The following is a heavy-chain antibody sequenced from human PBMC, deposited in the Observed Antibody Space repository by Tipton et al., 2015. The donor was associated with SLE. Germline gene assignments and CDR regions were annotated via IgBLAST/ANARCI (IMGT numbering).Heavy chain of an antibody. Sequence: GSLRLSCAASGFTFSSYWMSWVRQAPGKGLEWVGRIKSKTDGGTTDYAAPVKGRFTISRDDSKNTLYLQMNSLKTEDTAVYYCTTGQWLVTLDQHWGQGTLVTVSS. D-gene: IGHD6-19*01. CDR3: TTGQWLVTLDQH. V-gene: IGHV3-15*01. CDR2: IKSKTDGGTT. CDR1: GFTFSSYW. J-gene: IGHJ1*01.